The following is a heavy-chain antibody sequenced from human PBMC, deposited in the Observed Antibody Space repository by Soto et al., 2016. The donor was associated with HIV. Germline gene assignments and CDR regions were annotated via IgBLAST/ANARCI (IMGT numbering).Heavy chain of an antibody. D-gene: IGHD4-4*01. CDR3: ARVDYKYNWFDP. V-gene: IGHV4-61*01. Sequence: QVQLQESGPGLVKPSETLSLTCTVSGVSVSSGSYYWSWIRQPPGKGLEWIGYIDYSGSTNYNPSLKSRVTISVDTSKNQFSLKLRSVTAADTAVYYCARVDYKYNWFDPGPGNPGHRLL. CDR2: IDYSGST. J-gene: IGHJ5*02. CDR1: GVSVSSGSYY.